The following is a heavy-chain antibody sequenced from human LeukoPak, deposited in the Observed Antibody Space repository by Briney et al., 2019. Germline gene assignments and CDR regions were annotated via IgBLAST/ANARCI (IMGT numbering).Heavy chain of an antibody. CDR3: ASPPHYYDSSGYFGY. CDR2: IKQDGSEK. V-gene: IGHV3-7*01. J-gene: IGHJ4*02. Sequence: GGSLRLSCAASGFTFSSYWMSWVRQAPGKGLEWVANIKQDGSEKYYVDSVKGRFTISRDNAKNPLYLQMNSLRAEDTAVYYCASPPHYYDSSGYFGYWGQGTLVTVSS. CDR1: GFTFSSYW. D-gene: IGHD3-22*01.